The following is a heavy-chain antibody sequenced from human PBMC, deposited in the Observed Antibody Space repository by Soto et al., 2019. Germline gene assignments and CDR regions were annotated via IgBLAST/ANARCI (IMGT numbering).Heavy chain of an antibody. CDR3: ARWIAVAGRHYGTAV. Sequence: SETLSLTCTVSGGSLSSSSYYWGWIRQPPGKGLEWIGSIYYSGSTYYNPSLKSRVTISVDTSKNQFSLKLSSVTAADTAVYYCARWIAVAGRHYGTAVCGQGTT. J-gene: IGHJ6*02. CDR1: GGSLSSSSYY. D-gene: IGHD6-19*01. CDR2: IYYSGST. V-gene: IGHV4-39*01.